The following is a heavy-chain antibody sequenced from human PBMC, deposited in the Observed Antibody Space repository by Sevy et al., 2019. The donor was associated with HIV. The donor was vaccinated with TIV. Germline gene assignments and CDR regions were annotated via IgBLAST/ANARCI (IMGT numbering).Heavy chain of an antibody. V-gene: IGHV3-21*06. CDR1: GFTFIRYN. D-gene: IGHD1-26*01. CDR2: VSGSSNYI. Sequence: GGSLRLSCAASGFTFIRYNMNWVRQAPGKGLEWVSSVSGSSNYIYYAESLKGRFIISRDNAKDTLYLQMNGLRADDTAVYYCARGPPDGSYDYFDYWGQGTLVTVSS. CDR3: ARGPPDGSYDYFDY. J-gene: IGHJ4*02.